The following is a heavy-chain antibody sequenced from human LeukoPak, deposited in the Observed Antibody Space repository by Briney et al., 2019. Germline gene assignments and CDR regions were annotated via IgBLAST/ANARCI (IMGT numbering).Heavy chain of an antibody. V-gene: IGHV1-2*02. CDR2: INPNSGGT. D-gene: IGHD3-10*01. Sequence: GASVKVSRKASGYTFTGYYMHWVRQAPGQGLEWMGWINPNSGGTNYAQKFQGRVTITRDTSISTAYMELSRLRSDDTAVYYCARVGNRMVRGVIHNWFDPWGQGTLVTVSS. CDR3: ARVGNRMVRGVIHNWFDP. CDR1: GYTFTGYY. J-gene: IGHJ5*02.